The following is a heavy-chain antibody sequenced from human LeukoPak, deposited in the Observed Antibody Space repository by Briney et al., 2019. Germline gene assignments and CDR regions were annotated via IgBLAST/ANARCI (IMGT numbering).Heavy chain of an antibody. CDR3: ARRGVGGSYYRYYYFDY. CDR1: GGSISSSSYY. Sequence: PSETLSLTCTVSGGSISSSSYYWGWIRQPPGKGLEWIGSIYYSGSTYYNPSLKSRVTISVDTSKNQFSLKLSSVTAADTAVYYCARRGVGGSYYRYYYFDYWGQGTLVTVSS. V-gene: IGHV4-39*01. J-gene: IGHJ4*02. CDR2: IYYSGST. D-gene: IGHD1-26*01.